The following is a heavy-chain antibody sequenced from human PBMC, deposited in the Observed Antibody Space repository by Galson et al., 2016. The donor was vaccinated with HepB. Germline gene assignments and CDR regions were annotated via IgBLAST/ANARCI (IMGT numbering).Heavy chain of an antibody. CDR1: GGSISSSNYY. Sequence: SETLSLTCTVSGGSISSSNYYWGWIRQPPGKGLEWIGTIYYSGFTYYNPSLKSRVPISVDTSKNQFSLNLSSVTAADTAVYYCARQAYYYDTRGYYHRHPDYWGQGTLVTVSS. J-gene: IGHJ4*02. CDR2: IYYSGFT. V-gene: IGHV4-39*01. CDR3: ARQAYYYDTRGYYHRHPDY. D-gene: IGHD3-22*01.